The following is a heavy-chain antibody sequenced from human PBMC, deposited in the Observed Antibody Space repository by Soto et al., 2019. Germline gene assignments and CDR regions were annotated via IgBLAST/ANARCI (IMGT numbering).Heavy chain of an antibody. V-gene: IGHV4-59*01. Sequence: KLPETLSLPCTVSGGSISSYYWSWIRQPPGKGLEWIGYIYYSGSTNYNPSLKSRVTISVDTSKNQFSLKLSSVTAADTAVYYCARDAGNWFDPWGQGTLVTVSS. CDR2: IYYSGST. J-gene: IGHJ5*02. CDR1: GGSISSYY. CDR3: ARDAGNWFDP.